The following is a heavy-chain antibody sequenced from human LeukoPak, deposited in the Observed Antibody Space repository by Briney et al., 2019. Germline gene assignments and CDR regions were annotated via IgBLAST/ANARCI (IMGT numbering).Heavy chain of an antibody. J-gene: IGHJ4*02. CDR2: VSPNNGGT. Sequence: GSVKVSCKTSGYMFTGFFIHWVRQAPGQGLEWMGSVSPNNGGTSCAQRFQGRVNMTSDTSTRTAYLQLSGLRFDDTAVYFCATLLWFGDFDYWGQGTPVTVSS. CDR1: GYMFTGFF. CDR3: ATLLWFGDFDY. D-gene: IGHD3-10*01. V-gene: IGHV1-2*02.